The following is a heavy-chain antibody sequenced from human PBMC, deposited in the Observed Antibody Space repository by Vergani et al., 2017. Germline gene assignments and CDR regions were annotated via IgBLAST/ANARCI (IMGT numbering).Heavy chain of an antibody. D-gene: IGHD2-21*02. CDR1: GYSFTSYW. V-gene: IGHV5-51*01. Sequence: EVQLVQSGAEVKKPGESLKISCKGSGYSFTSYWIGWVRQMPGKGLEWMGIIYPGDSDTRYSPSFQGQVTISADKSISTAYLQWSSLKASDTAMYYCARHGEDKNCGGDCYSGYYYGMDVWSQGTTVTVSS. CDR3: ARHGEDKNCGGDCYSGYYYGMDV. CDR2: IYPGDSDT. J-gene: IGHJ6*02.